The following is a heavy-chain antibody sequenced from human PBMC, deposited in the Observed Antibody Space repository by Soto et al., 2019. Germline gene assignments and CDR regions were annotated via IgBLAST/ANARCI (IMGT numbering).Heavy chain of an antibody. J-gene: IGHJ4*02. D-gene: IGHD2-2*01. CDR1: GFTFSSYG. Sequence: PGGSLRLSCAASGFTFSSYGMHWVRQAPGKGLEWVAVISYDGSNKYYADSVKGRFTISRDNSKNTLYLQMNSLRAEDTAVYYCARDRDIVLVPAFDYWGQGTLVTVSS. V-gene: IGHV3-30*03. CDR3: ARDRDIVLVPAFDY. CDR2: ISYDGSNK.